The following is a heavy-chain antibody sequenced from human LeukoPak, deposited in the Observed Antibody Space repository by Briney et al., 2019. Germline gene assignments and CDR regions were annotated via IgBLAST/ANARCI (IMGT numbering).Heavy chain of an antibody. D-gene: IGHD6-19*01. J-gene: IGHJ4*02. CDR2: IHYSGST. Sequence: SETLSLTCTVSGDSISSSGHYWGWIRQPPGKGLEWIGNIHYSGSTNYNASLKSRVTISIDTSKNQFSLVLRSVTAADTAVYYCAKRGPGTGWSFDYWGQGTLITVPS. CDR3: AKRGPGTGWSFDY. CDR1: GDSISSSGHY. V-gene: IGHV4-39*01.